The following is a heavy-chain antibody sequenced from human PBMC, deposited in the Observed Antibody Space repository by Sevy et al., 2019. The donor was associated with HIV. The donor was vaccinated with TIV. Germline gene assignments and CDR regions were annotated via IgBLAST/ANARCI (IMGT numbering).Heavy chain of an antibody. Sequence: SETLSLTCTVSSGSISSSTYYWAWIRQPPGKGLEWIGSIFYSGSPYYNPSLQSRLTFSVDTSKNQFSLKLSSVTAADTAVYYCASHNYSDRSGYYYPVWFDYWGRGTLVTVSS. CDR2: IFYSGSP. V-gene: IGHV4-39*01. CDR1: SGSISSSTYY. J-gene: IGHJ4*02. CDR3: ASHNYSDRSGYYYPVWFDY. D-gene: IGHD3-22*01.